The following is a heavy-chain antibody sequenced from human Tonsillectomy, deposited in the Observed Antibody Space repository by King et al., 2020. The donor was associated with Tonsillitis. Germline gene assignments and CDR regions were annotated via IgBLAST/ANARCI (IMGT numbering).Heavy chain of an antibody. CDR1: GGAISSGGYS. Sequence: LQLQESGSGLVKPSEALSLTCAVSGGAISSGGYSWGWIRQPPGKGLGWVGNIYYSGNPFYRSSPQIRFTLSVDSSKKQFSLKLSSVTAADTAVYYCARGYLYDGRTSARTYYIDYWGQGTLVTVSS. CDR3: ARGYLYDGRTSARTYYIDY. D-gene: IGHD3-22*01. CDR2: IYYSGNP. J-gene: IGHJ4*02. V-gene: IGHV4-30-2*01.